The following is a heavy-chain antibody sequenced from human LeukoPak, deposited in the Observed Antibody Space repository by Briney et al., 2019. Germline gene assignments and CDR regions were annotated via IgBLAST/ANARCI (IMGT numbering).Heavy chain of an antibody. J-gene: IGHJ4*02. Sequence: SETLSLTCTVSGGSISSSSYYWGWIRQPPGKGLEWIGSIYYSGSTYYNPSLKSRVTMSVDTSKNQFSLKLSSVTAADTAAYYCARVHSSGWYYFDYWGQGTLVTVSS. CDR3: ARVHSSGWYYFDY. CDR2: IYYSGST. CDR1: GGSISSSSYY. V-gene: IGHV4-39*07. D-gene: IGHD6-19*01.